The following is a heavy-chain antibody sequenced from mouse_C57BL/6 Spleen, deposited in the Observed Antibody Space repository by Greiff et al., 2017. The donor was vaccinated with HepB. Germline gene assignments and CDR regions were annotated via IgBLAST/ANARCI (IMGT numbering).Heavy chain of an antibody. J-gene: IGHJ2*01. Sequence: VQLQQSGAELVKPGASVKLSCKASGYTFTSYWMHWVKQRPGQGLEWIGMIHPNSGSTNYNEKFKSKATLTVDKSSSTAYMQLSSLTSEDSAVYYCARKVDSNLPFDYWGQGTTLTVSS. CDR3: ARKVDSNLPFDY. CDR2: IHPNSGST. V-gene: IGHV1-64*01. D-gene: IGHD2-5*01. CDR1: GYTFTSYW.